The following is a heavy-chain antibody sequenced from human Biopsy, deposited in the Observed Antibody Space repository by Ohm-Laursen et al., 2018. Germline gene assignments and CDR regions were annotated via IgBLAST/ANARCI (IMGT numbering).Heavy chain of an antibody. V-gene: IGHV4-31*01. CDR2: ISHSGST. D-gene: IGHD6-25*01. CDR1: GASISSAAYH. J-gene: IGHJ4*02. Sequence: TLSLTCTVSGASISSAAYHWSWIRQLPGKGLEWIGYISHSGSTSYNPSLRSLVTISTDTSTNQFSLKVRSVTAADTAVYYCAREAAIIDPRTRAFDYWGQGTLVTVSS. CDR3: AREAAIIDPRTRAFDY.